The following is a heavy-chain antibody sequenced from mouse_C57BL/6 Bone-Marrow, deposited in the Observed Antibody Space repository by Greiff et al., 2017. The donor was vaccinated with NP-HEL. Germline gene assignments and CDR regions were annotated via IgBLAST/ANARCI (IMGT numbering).Heavy chain of an antibody. D-gene: IGHD3-1*01. CDR3: TTYPSGAVDY. CDR1: GYTFTSYW. J-gene: IGHJ4*01. CDR2: IYPGNSDT. V-gene: IGHV1-5*01. Sequence: EVQLQQSGTVLARPGASVKMSCKTSGYTFTSYWMHWVKQRPGQGLEWIGAIYPGNSDTSYNQKFKGKAKLTAVTSASTAYMELSSLTTGDSAVYSCTTYPSGAVDYWGQGTSVTVSS.